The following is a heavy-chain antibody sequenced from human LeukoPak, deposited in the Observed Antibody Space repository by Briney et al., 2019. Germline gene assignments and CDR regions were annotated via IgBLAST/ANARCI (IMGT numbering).Heavy chain of an antibody. CDR1: GFTFSSSA. CDR3: AKEYDSGGYGAYFDY. D-gene: IGHD3-10*01. V-gene: IGHV3-23*01. CDR2: ISASGGST. J-gene: IGHJ4*02. Sequence: GGSLRLSCAASGFTFSSSAMSWVRQVPGKGLEWVSGISASGGSTSYADSVKGRFTLSRDNSRNTLDLQMNSLGPEDTAVYYCAKEYDSGGYGAYFDYWGRGTLVTVSS.